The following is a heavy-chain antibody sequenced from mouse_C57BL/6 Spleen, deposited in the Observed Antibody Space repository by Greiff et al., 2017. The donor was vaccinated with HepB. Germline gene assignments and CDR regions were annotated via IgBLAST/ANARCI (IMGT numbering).Heavy chain of an antibody. CDR2: INYDGSST. J-gene: IGHJ2*01. Sequence: EVKLMESEGGLVQPGRSMKLSCTASGFTFSDYYMAWVRQVPEKGLEWVANINYDGSSTYYLDSLKSRFIISRDNAKNILYLQMSSLKSEDTATYYCARDRRGYFDYWGQGTTLTVSS. CDR3: ARDRRGYFDY. CDR1: GFTFSDYY. V-gene: IGHV5-16*01.